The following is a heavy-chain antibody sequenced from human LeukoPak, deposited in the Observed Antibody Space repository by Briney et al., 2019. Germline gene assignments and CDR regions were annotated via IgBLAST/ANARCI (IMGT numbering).Heavy chain of an antibody. CDR3: ARDVQWLHYFDH. V-gene: IGHV1-2*02. Sequence: ASVKVSCKASGYTFTGYYMHWVRQAPGQGLEWMGWINPNSGGTIYAQKFQGRVTMTTDTSTSTAYMDLRSLRFDDTAVYYCARDVQWLHYFDHWGQGTLVTVSS. J-gene: IGHJ4*02. D-gene: IGHD6-19*01. CDR1: GYTFTGYY. CDR2: INPNSGGT.